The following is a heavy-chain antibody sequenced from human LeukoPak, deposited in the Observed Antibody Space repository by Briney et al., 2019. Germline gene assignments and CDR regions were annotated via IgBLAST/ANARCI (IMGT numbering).Heavy chain of an antibody. Sequence: PSETLSLTCTVSAGSISRGDYYWSWIRQPAGKGLEWIGRIYSPGTNYNYNPSLKSRVTISIDTSKNQFSLKLTSVTAADTAVYYCARGIGTSYDSSRDAFDMWGQGTMVTVSS. CDR3: ARGIGTSYDSSRDAFDM. D-gene: IGHD3-22*01. CDR2: IYSPGTN. V-gene: IGHV4-61*02. J-gene: IGHJ3*02. CDR1: AGSISRGDYY.